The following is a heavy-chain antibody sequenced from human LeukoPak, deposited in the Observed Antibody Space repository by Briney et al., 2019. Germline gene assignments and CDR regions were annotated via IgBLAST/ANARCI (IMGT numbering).Heavy chain of an antibody. D-gene: IGHD2-8*01. Sequence: SETLSLTCAVYGGSFSGYYWSRIRQPPGKGLEWIGEINHSGSTNYNPSLKSRVTISVDTSRNQFSLKLSSVTAADTAVYYCARGIVLMVYAPTSGWFDPWGQGTLVTVSS. CDR1: GGSFSGYY. V-gene: IGHV4-34*01. J-gene: IGHJ5*02. CDR2: INHSGST. CDR3: ARGIVLMVYAPTSGWFDP.